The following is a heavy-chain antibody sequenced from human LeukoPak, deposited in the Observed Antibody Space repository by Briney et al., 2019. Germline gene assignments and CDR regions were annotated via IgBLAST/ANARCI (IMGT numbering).Heavy chain of an antibody. J-gene: IGHJ4*02. CDR2: IKQDGSEK. Sequence: GGSLTLSWAASGFTFSSYWMSWVRQAPGKGLEWVANIKQDGSEKYYVDSVKGRFTISRDNAKNSLYLQMNSLRAEDTAVYYCARGTIAAAGYYYFDYWGQGTQVTVSS. CDR1: GFTFSSYW. V-gene: IGHV3-7*04. CDR3: ARGTIAAAGYYYFDY. D-gene: IGHD6-13*01.